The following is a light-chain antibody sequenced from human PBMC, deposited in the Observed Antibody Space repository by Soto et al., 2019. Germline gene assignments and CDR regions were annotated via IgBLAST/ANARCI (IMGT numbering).Light chain of an antibody. CDR2: GAS. CDR3: KQYNSYWGT. J-gene: IGKJ1*01. CDR1: QSVSSSY. V-gene: IGKV3-20*01. Sequence: EIVLTQSPGTLSLSPGERATLSCRASQSVSSSYLAWYRQKPGQAHRLLIYGASSRATGIQDRFSGSGSGTDFTLTIRSLQPDDFATYYCKQYNSYWGTFGQGTKVDIK.